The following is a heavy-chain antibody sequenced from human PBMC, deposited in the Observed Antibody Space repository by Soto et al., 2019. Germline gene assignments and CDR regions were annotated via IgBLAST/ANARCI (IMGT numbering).Heavy chain of an antibody. V-gene: IGHV3-23*01. CDR2: IDGVSGTDT. J-gene: IGHJ1*01. CDR3: TTDDGHYYSISAYPN. D-gene: IGHD2-21*01. Sequence: GGSLRLSCAVSGVNFRTHSMNWVRQAPGKGLEWLSTIDGVSGTDTFYAESVKGRFTISTDTSKNIVFLQMNRLRAEDTAVYFCTTDDGHYYSISAYPNWGRGTLVTVSS. CDR1: GVNFRTHS.